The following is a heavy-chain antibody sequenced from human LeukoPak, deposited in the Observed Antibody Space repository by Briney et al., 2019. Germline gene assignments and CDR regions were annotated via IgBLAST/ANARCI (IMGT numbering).Heavy chain of an antibody. CDR3: AREGGRAVYSSGWYVY. V-gene: IGHV1-69*05. J-gene: IGHJ4*02. CDR2: IIPIFGTA. D-gene: IGHD6-19*01. Sequence: GASVKVSCKASGGTFSSYAISWVRQAPGQGLEWMGGIIPIFGTANYAQKFQGRVTITTDESTSTAYMELSSLRSEDTAVYYCAREGGRAVYSSGWYVYWGQGTLVTVSS. CDR1: GGTFSSYA.